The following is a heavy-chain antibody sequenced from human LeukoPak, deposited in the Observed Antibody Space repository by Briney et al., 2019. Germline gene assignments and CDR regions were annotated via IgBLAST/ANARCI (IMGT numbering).Heavy chain of an antibody. CDR1: GGSISSSNW. CDR2: TYHSGST. J-gene: IGHJ5*02. D-gene: IGHD3-22*01. V-gene: IGHV4-4*02. CDR3: ARARRVDSSGYYVNWFDP. Sequence: SGTLSLTCAVSGGSISSSNWWSWVRQPPGKGLEWIGETYHSGSTNYNPSLKSRVTISVDKSKNQFSLKLSSVTAADTAVYYCARARRVDSSGYYVNWFDPWGQGTLVTVSS.